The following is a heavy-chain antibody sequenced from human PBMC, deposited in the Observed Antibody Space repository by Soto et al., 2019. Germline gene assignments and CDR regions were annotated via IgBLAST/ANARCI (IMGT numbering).Heavy chain of an antibody. CDR2: TIPALGKT. D-gene: IGHD3-10*01. Sequence: ASVKVSCKTSGDNFKKNVFTWVRQAPGQGLEWMGGTIPALGKTHYIEKFQGRVTITVDDATRTVYMEVRGLTSEDTAIYYCARGPFRPSAMDVWGQGTTVTVSS. V-gene: IGHV1-69*10. J-gene: IGHJ6*02. CDR1: GDNFKKNV. CDR3: ARGPFRPSAMDV.